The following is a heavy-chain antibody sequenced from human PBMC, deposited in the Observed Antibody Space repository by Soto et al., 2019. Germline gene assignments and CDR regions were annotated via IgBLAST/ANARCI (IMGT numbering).Heavy chain of an antibody. CDR3: AKSELFYDSSGYI. J-gene: IGHJ4*02. D-gene: IGHD3-22*01. CDR2: ISGSGSST. CDR1: GLSFSSYV. Sequence: EVQLLESGGGLIQPGGSLRLSCAASGLSFSSYVMNWVRQTPGKGLEWVSAISGSGSSTYYADSVKGRFTISRDNSKNTLYLQMNSLRAEDTAVYYCAKSELFYDSSGYIWGQGTLVTGSS. V-gene: IGHV3-23*01.